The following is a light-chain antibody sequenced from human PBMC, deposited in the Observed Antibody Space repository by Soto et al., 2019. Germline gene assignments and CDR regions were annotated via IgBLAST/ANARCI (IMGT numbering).Light chain of an antibody. CDR1: QSISSW. J-gene: IGKJ5*01. Sequence: IQMTHSPSTLSASVGDRVTITCRASQSISSWLAWYQQKPGKASKLLIYAASNFQSGVPSRFSGSGSGTHFTLTISSLQPEDFATYYCQQLHGYPITFGQGTRLEIK. CDR3: QQLHGYPIT. CDR2: AAS. V-gene: IGKV1-5*01.